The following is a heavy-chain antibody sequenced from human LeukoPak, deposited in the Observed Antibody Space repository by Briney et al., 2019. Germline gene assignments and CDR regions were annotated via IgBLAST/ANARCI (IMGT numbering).Heavy chain of an antibody. Sequence: GGSLRLSCAASGFTFSSYAMHWGRQAPGKGLEYVSAISSNGGSTYYANSVKGRFTISRDNSKNTLYLQMGSLRAEDMAVYYCARVYSGYEDYWGQGTLVTVSS. CDR2: ISSNGGST. D-gene: IGHD5-12*01. V-gene: IGHV3-64*01. J-gene: IGHJ4*02. CDR1: GFTFSSYA. CDR3: ARVYSGYEDY.